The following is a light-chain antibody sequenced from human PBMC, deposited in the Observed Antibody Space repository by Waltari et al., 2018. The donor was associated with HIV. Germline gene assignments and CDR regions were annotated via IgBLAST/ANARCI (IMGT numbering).Light chain of an antibody. J-gene: IGKJ1*01. CDR1: QTISSY. CDR3: QQSYNNPRT. Sequence: DIRMTQSPSSLSASVGDRVTLTCRASQTISSYLNWYQQKPGQAPKLLMYVASSLQSGVPSRFSGSGSGTDFTLTISNLQPEDFATYYCQQSYNNPRTFGQGTKVEI. CDR2: VAS. V-gene: IGKV1-39*01.